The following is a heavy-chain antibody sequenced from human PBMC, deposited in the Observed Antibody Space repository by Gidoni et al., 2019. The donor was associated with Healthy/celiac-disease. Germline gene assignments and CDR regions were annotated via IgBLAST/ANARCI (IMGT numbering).Heavy chain of an antibody. CDR3: ARNDAGGDYYDYYMDV. Sequence: GRSLRLSCAASGFTFSSYAMHWVRQAPGKGLEWVAVISYDGSNKYYADSVKGRFTISRDNSTNTLYLQMNSLRAEDTAVYDCARNDAGGDYYDYYMDVWGKGTTVTVS. D-gene: IGHD1-1*01. CDR1: GFTFSSYA. V-gene: IGHV3-30*01. CDR2: ISYDGSNK. J-gene: IGHJ6*03.